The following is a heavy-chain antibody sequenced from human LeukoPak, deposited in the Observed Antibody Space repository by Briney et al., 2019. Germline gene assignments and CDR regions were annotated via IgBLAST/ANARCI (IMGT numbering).Heavy chain of an antibody. CDR2: ISAYNGNT. Sequence: ASVKVSCKASGYTFTSYGISWVRQAPGQGLEWMGWISAYNGNTNYAQKLQGRVTMTTDTSTSTAYMELRSLRSDDTAVYYCARAVYSSSSSYFDYWGQGTLVTVSS. V-gene: IGHV1-18*04. CDR1: GYTFTSYG. J-gene: IGHJ4*02. CDR3: ARAVYSSSSSYFDY. D-gene: IGHD6-6*01.